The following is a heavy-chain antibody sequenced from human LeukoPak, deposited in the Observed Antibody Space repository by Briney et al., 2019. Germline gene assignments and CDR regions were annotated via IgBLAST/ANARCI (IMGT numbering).Heavy chain of an antibody. J-gene: IGHJ3*02. CDR1: GFTFDDYA. Sequence: PGRSLRLSCAASGFTFDDYAMHWVRQAPGKGLEWVSGISWNSGSIGYADSVKGRFTISRDNAKNSLYLQMNSLRAEDTALYYCAKGGSSSWSFDAFDIWGQGTMVTVSS. CDR2: ISWNSGSI. D-gene: IGHD6-13*01. V-gene: IGHV3-9*01. CDR3: AKGGSSSWSFDAFDI.